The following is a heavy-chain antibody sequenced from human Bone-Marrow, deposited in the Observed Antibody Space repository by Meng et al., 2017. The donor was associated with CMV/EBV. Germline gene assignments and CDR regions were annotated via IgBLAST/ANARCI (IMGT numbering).Heavy chain of an antibody. Sequence: GGSLRFSCAASGFTVSSNYMSWVRQAPGKGLEWVSVIYSGGSTYYADSVKGRFTISRDNSKNTLYLQMNSLRAEDTAVYYCASGVFYYYGMDVWVQGPTVTVSS. CDR3: ASGVFYYYGMDV. J-gene: IGHJ6*02. CDR2: IYSGGST. CDR1: GFTVSSNY. D-gene: IGHD3-10*01. V-gene: IGHV3-53*01.